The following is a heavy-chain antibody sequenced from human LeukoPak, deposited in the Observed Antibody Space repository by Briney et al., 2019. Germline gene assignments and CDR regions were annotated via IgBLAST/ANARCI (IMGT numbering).Heavy chain of an antibody. D-gene: IGHD1/OR15-1a*01. V-gene: IGHV3-21*01. J-gene: IGHJ3*02. CDR2: ISSSSSYL. CDR1: GFTFSSYS. Sequence: GGSLRLSGAASGFTFSSYSMNWVRQAPGKGLEWVSSISSSSSYLYYADSVKGRFTISRDNAKNSLYLQMNSLRAEDTAVYYCARKGRTDAFDIWGQGTVVAVSS. CDR3: ARKGRTDAFDI.